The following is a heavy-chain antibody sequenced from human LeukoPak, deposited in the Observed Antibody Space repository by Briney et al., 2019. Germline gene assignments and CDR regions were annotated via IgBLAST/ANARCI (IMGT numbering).Heavy chain of an antibody. V-gene: IGHV3-23*01. CDR1: GFTLSDYA. CDR2: ITASGGTT. CDR3: ARSIAARSYFDY. D-gene: IGHD6-6*01. Sequence: GGSLRLSCAASGFTLSDYAMSWVRQTPGKGLEWVAAITASGGTTHYADSVKGQFTISRDNSKSTVYLQMNSLRAEDTAVYYCARSIAARSYFDYWGQGTLVTVSS. J-gene: IGHJ4*02.